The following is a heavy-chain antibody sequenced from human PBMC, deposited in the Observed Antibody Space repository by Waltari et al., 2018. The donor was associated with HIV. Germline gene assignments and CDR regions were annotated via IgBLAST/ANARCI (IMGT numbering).Heavy chain of an antibody. Sequence: EVQLLVIGAGLVQPGGSVTLSCAGSGFPLRGSWMHRVRQAPGKGLVWVSRIHSDGSSTSYADFVKGRFTISRDNAKNTLYLEMNSLRAEDTAVYYCARREATVVRGVYYYGMDVWGQGTTVTVSS. J-gene: IGHJ6*02. CDR2: IHSDGSST. V-gene: IGHV3-74*01. CDR3: ARREATVVRGVYYYGMDV. CDR1: GFPLRGSW. D-gene: IGHD3-10*01.